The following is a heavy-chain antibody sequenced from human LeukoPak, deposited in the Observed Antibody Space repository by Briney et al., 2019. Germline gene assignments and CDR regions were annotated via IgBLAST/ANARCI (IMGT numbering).Heavy chain of an antibody. D-gene: IGHD3-22*01. CDR2: IYYSGST. CDR1: GGSISSYY. Sequence: SETLSLTRTVSGGSISSYYWSWIRQPPGKGLEWIGYIYYSGSTNYNPSLKSRVTISVDTSKNQFSLKLSSVTAADTAVYYCARGGSDSSGYSWFDPWGQGTLVTVSS. V-gene: IGHV4-59*01. CDR3: ARGGSDSSGYSWFDP. J-gene: IGHJ5*02.